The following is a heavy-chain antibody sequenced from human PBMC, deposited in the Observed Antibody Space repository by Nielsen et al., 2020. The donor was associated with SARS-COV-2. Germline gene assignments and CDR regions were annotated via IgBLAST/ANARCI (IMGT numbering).Heavy chain of an antibody. CDR3: TTDTDQLRYFVIDRLDY. CDR2: IKSKTDGGTT. V-gene: IGHV3-15*01. D-gene: IGHD3-9*01. J-gene: IGHJ4*02. Sequence: GGSLRLSCAASGFTFSNAWMSWVRQAPGKGLEWVGRIKSKTDGGTTDYAAPVKGRFTITRDDSKNTLYLQMNSLKTEDTAVYYCTTDTDQLRYFVIDRLDYWGQGTLVTVSS. CDR1: GFTFSNAW.